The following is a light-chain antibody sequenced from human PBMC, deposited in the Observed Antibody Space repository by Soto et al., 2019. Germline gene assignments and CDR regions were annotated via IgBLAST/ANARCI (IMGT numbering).Light chain of an antibody. J-gene: IGLJ1*01. CDR3: FSYRISSYV. Sequence: QSALTQPASVSGSPGQSITISCTGTSGDVGGYKYVSWYQHHPGKAPKLMIYEVSNRPSGVSDRFSGSKSGNTASLTISGLQAEDEADYYCFSYRISSYVFGTGNKLTVL. CDR2: EVS. CDR1: SGDVGGYKY. V-gene: IGLV2-14*01.